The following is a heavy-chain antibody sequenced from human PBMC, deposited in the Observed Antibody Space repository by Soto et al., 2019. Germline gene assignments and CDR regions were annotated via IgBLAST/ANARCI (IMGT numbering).Heavy chain of an antibody. D-gene: IGHD6-19*01. CDR2: FSATSENT. V-gene: IGHV3-23*01. J-gene: IGHJ4*02. Sequence: EVQLLESGGGLVQPGGSLRLSCVGSGFFFSSYMITWVRQAPGKGLEWVSSFSATSENTYYADSVRGGFTISRDNSKYTLVLQMNSLTAEDTAMYYCAKARDQQWVRLPFDYWGQGILVIVSS. CDR3: AKARDQQWVRLPFDY. CDR1: GFFFSSYM.